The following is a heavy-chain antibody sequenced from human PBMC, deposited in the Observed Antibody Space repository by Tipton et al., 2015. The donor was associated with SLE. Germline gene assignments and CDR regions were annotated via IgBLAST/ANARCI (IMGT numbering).Heavy chain of an antibody. CDR3: ARLALKAYYFDY. J-gene: IGHJ4*02. Sequence: TLSLTCTVSGGSISSSNYYWGWIRQPPGKGLEWIGSIYYNGNTYYNPPLKSRVTISVDTSKNQFSLKLSSVPAADTAVYYCARLALKAYYFDYWGQGTLVTVSS. CDR2: IYYNGNT. CDR1: GGSISSSNYY. V-gene: IGHV4-39*01.